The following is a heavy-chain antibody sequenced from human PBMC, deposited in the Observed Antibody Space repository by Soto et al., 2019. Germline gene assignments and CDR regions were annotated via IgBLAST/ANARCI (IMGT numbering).Heavy chain of an antibody. J-gene: IGHJ6*03. D-gene: IGHD5-12*01. Sequence: PSETLSLTCAVYGGSFSGYYWSWIRQPPGKGLEWIGEINHSGSTNYNPSLKSRVTISVDTSKNQFSLKLSSVTAADTAVYYCARGRSDIVATIFHYYYYYMDVWGKGTTVTVSS. CDR1: GGSFSGYY. V-gene: IGHV4-34*01. CDR3: ARGRSDIVATIFHYYYYYMDV. CDR2: INHSGST.